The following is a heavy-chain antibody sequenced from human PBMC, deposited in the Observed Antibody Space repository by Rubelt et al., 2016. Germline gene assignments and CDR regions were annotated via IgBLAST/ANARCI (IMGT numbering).Heavy chain of an antibody. V-gene: IGHV1-3*01. CDR2: INAGHGNT. Sequence: QVQLVQSGAEVKKPGASVKVSCKASGYTFTSYAMHWVRQAPGQRLEWMGWINAGHGNTKYSQKFQGRVTITRDTSASTAYMELSSLRSEDTAVYYCARYYDDSSGYVYFDYWGQGTLVTVSS. D-gene: IGHD3-22*01. J-gene: IGHJ4*02. CDR1: GYTFTSYA. CDR3: ARYYDDSSGYVYFDY.